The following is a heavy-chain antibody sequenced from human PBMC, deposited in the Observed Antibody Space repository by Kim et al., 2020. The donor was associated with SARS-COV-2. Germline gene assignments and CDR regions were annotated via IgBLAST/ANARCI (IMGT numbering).Heavy chain of an antibody. Sequence: GGSLRLSCAASGFTFSSYWMSWVRQAPGKGLEWVANIKQDGSEKYYVDSVKGRFTISRDNAKNSLYLQMNSLRAEDTAVYYCARRSLTIAAAGTEAFDYWGQGTLVTVSS. D-gene: IGHD6-13*01. V-gene: IGHV3-7*03. CDR1: GFTFSSYW. J-gene: IGHJ4*02. CDR3: ARRSLTIAAAGTEAFDY. CDR2: IKQDGSEK.